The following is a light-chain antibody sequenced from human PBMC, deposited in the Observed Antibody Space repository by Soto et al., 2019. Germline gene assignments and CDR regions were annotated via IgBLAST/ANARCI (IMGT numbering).Light chain of an antibody. Sequence: EIEMTQSPPSLSASVGDRFTVTCRASQSISGYLNWYQQKPGKAPKFLIYAASSLQSGVPSRFSGSGSGTDFTLTISSLQPEDFATYYCQQSYSAPITFGQGTRLEI. CDR3: QQSYSAPIT. V-gene: IGKV1-39*01. CDR1: QSISGY. J-gene: IGKJ5*01. CDR2: AAS.